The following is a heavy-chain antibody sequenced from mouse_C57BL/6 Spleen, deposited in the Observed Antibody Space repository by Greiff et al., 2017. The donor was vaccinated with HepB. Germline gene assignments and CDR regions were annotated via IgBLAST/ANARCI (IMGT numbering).Heavy chain of an antibody. CDR3: ARYPFITTVVADWYFDV. D-gene: IGHD1-1*01. J-gene: IGHJ1*03. CDR1: GYTFTSYW. V-gene: IGHV1-52*01. CDR2: IDPSDSET. Sequence: VQLQQPGAELVRPGSSVKLSCKASGYTFTSYWMHWVKQRPIQGLEWIGNIDPSDSETHYNQKFKDKATLTVDKSSSTAYMQLSSLTSEDSAVYYCARYPFITTVVADWYFDVWGTGTTVTVSS.